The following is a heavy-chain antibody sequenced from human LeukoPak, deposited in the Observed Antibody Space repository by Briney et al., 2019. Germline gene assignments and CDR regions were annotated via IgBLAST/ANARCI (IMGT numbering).Heavy chain of an antibody. CDR2: INPNSGGT. CDR1: GYTFTSYD. D-gene: IGHD2-15*01. V-gene: IGHV1-2*02. J-gene: IGHJ5*02. Sequence: ASVKVSCKASGYTFTSYDINWVRQATGQGLEWMGWINPNSGGTKFAQKFQGRVTMTRDTSISTAYMELSRLRSDDTAVYYCARAPVVAATIRSNWFDPWGQGTLVTVSS. CDR3: ARAPVVAATIRSNWFDP.